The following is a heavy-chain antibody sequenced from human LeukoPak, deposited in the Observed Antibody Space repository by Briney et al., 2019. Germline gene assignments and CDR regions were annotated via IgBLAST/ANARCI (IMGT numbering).Heavy chain of an antibody. CDR1: GFTFSSYE. J-gene: IGHJ4*02. V-gene: IGHV3-23*01. Sequence: PGGSLRLSCAAFGFTFSSYEMNWVRQAPGKGLEWVSAISGSSETSYYADSVKGRLTISGDNSKNTLFLHMTSLRAEDTAIYYCAMDRGFWGQGTLVTVSS. CDR3: AMDRGF. D-gene: IGHD1-26*01. CDR2: ISGSSETS.